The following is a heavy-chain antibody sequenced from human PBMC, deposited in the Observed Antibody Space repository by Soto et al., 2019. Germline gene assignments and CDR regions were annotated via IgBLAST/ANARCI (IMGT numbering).Heavy chain of an antibody. CDR2: SIPLFGIT. Sequence: QVQLVQSGAEVKKPGSSVKVSCKASGGTFSSHGFNWVRQAPGQGLEWIGGSIPLFGITNHTQRFQDRITITADASTTIAYMALRGLRSHDTAVYYFASDRGYGLVNWGQGTLFTVSA. CDR1: GGTFSSHG. CDR3: ASDRGYGLVN. V-gene: IGHV1-69*12. D-gene: IGHD2-15*01. J-gene: IGHJ4*02.